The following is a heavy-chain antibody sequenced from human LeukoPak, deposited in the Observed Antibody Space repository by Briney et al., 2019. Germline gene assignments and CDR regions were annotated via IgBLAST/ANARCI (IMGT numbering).Heavy chain of an antibody. Sequence: PGGSLRLSCAASGFTFSSYEMNWVRQAPGKGLEWVSSISYSSHYIYYADSVKGRFTISRDNAKNSLYLQMNSLRAEDTAVYYCARGPRIVVVPAAIDYWGQGTLVTVSS. CDR3: ARGPRIVVVPAAIDY. V-gene: IGHV3-21*01. D-gene: IGHD2-2*01. CDR2: ISYSSHYI. CDR1: GFTFSSYE. J-gene: IGHJ4*02.